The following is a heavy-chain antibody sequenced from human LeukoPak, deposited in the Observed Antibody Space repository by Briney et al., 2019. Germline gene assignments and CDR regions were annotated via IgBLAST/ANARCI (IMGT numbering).Heavy chain of an antibody. CDR1: GYTFTNYG. CDR2: ISAYSGYT. J-gene: IGHJ4*02. CDR3: ARDHGTMVRGASGFDY. V-gene: IGHV1-18*01. Sequence: ASVKVSCKASGYTFTNYGISWVRQAPGQGLEWMGWISAYSGYTHYAQKIQGRVTVTTEASTSTAYMELRSLTSYDTAVYYCARDHGTMVRGASGFDYWGQGTLVTVSS. D-gene: IGHD3-10*01.